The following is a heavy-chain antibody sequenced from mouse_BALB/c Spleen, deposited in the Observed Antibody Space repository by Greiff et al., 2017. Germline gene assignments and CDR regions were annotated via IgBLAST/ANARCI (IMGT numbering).Heavy chain of an antibody. D-gene: IGHD1-1*01. CDR2: INPSSGYT. CDR3: ARNYDFDY. Sequence: VQVVESGAELARPGASVKMSCKASGYTFTSYTMHWVKQRPGQGLEWIGYINPSSGYTNYNQKFKDKATLTADKSSSTAYMQLSSLTSEDSAVYYCARNYDFDYWGQGTTLTVSS. V-gene: IGHV1-4*01. CDR1: GYTFTSYT. J-gene: IGHJ2*01.